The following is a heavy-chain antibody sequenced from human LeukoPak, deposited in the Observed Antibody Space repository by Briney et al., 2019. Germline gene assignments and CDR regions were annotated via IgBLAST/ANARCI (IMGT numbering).Heavy chain of an antibody. V-gene: IGHV3-30*18. Sequence: GRSLRLSCAASGFTFSSYGMHWVRQAPGKGLEWVAVIWYGGSNKYYADSVKGRFTISRDNSKNPLYLQMNSLRAEDTAVYYCAKGTGIDYYYMDVWGKGTTVTVSS. CDR2: IWYGGSNK. D-gene: IGHD1-14*01. CDR3: AKGTGIDYYYMDV. CDR1: GFTFSSYG. J-gene: IGHJ6*03.